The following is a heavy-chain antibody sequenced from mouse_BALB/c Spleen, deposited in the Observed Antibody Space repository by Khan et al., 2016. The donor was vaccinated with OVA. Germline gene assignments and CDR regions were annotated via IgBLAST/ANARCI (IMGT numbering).Heavy chain of an antibody. Sequence: EVELVESGGGLVQPGGSRKLSCVASGFTFSDYGMAWVRQAPGKGPEWVAFISSLAYTIYYADPVTGRFTISRENAKNTLYLEMSSLRSEDTAMXYCARGRAWFAYWGQGTLVTVSA. CDR1: GFTFSDYG. CDR2: ISSLAYTI. V-gene: IGHV5-15*02. J-gene: IGHJ3*01. CDR3: ARGRAWFAY.